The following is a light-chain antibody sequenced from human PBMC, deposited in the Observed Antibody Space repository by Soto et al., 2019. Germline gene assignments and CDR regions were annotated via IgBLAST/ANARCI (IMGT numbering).Light chain of an antibody. J-gene: IGKJ3*01. V-gene: IGKV3-11*01. Sequence: EIVLTQSPATLSLSPGERATLSCRASQSVSSYLAWYQQKPGQAPRLLIYDASNRATGIPARFSGSGSGTETSLTLTILELQYLDVSYYQYRRNCNLLFTFGPGTKVDIK. CDR1: QSVSSY. CDR3: QYRRNCNLLFT. CDR2: DAS.